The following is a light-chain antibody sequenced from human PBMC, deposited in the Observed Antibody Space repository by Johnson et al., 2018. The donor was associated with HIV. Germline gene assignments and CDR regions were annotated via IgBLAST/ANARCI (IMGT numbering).Light chain of an antibody. V-gene: IGLV1-51*02. CDR2: ENN. CDR1: SSNIGNNY. CDR3: GTWDTSLSAGGV. Sequence: QPVLTQPPSVSAAPGQKVTISCSGSSSNIGNNYVSWYQQLPGTAPKLLIYENNKRPSGIPDRFSGSTSGPSATLGITGLQTGDEADYYCGTWDTSLSAGGVFGTGTKVTVL. J-gene: IGLJ1*01.